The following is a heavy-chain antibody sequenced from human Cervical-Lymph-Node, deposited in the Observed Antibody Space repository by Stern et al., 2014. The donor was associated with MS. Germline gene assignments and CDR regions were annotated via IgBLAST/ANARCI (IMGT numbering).Heavy chain of an antibody. V-gene: IGHV5-51*01. CDR3: ASLYSSSWYGYFQH. CDR2: IYPGASDT. CDR1: GYSFTSYW. Sequence: VQLVQSGAEVKKPGASLKISCKASGYSFTSYWIRWVRQTPGKGLEWMGIIYPGASDTRYAPSLQGQGTISADKSISTAYLQWGSLKASDTAMYYCASLYSSSWYGYFQHWGQGTLVTVSS. J-gene: IGHJ1*01. D-gene: IGHD6-13*01.